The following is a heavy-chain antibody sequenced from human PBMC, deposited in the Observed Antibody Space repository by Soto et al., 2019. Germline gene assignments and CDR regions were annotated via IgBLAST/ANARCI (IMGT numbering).Heavy chain of an antibody. CDR2: IEEDGSEI. J-gene: IGHJ4*02. Sequence: RLSCAASGFTFSSYWMSWVRQVPGKGLEWVANIEEDGSEINYVDSVRGRFTISRDNAKNSLYLQMNSLRAEDTALYYCVRSSGWTGDYWGQGILVTVSS. V-gene: IGHV3-7*04. CDR1: GFTFSSYW. CDR3: VRSSGWTGDY. D-gene: IGHD3-10*01.